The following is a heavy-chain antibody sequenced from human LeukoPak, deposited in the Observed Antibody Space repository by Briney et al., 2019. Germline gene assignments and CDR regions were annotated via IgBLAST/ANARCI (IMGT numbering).Heavy chain of an antibody. Sequence: ASVKVSCKASGYTFSSYDIRWVRQAPGQGLEWMGLFNPGGDSAIYAEKFQGRVIMTRDTSSTTIYMELSSLRSEDTAVYYCARVPREMGYFDYWGQGTLVTVSS. CDR3: ARVPREMGYFDY. CDR1: GYTFSSYD. CDR2: FNPGGDSA. D-gene: IGHD5-24*01. J-gene: IGHJ4*02. V-gene: IGHV1-46*01.